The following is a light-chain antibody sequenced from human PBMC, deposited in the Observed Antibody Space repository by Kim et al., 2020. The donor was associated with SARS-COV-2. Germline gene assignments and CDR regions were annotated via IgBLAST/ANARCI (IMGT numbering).Light chain of an antibody. V-gene: IGKV1-39*01. CDR1: QNVRNS. Sequence: DTQMTQSLSSLSAFIGDRVTITCRSTQNVRNSINWYQQESGKPPKLLIYAASTLQSGVPSRFSGSGSGTDFTLTINGLQPEDFATYYCQQSYITHLTFGRGTKVDIK. J-gene: IGKJ4*01. CDR3: QQSYITHLT. CDR2: AAS.